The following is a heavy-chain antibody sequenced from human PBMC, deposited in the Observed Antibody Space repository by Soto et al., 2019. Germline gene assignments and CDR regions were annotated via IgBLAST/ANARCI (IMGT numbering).Heavy chain of an antibody. Sequence: GGSLRLSCAASGFTFSSYAMSWVRQAPGKGLEWVSAISGSGGSTYYADSVKGRFTISRDNSKNTLYLQMNSLRAEDTAVYYCAKDRVVVVAAPMFTFDIWGQGTMVTVSS. J-gene: IGHJ3*02. D-gene: IGHD2-15*01. CDR2: ISGSGGST. V-gene: IGHV3-23*01. CDR1: GFTFSSYA. CDR3: AKDRVVVVAAPMFTFDI.